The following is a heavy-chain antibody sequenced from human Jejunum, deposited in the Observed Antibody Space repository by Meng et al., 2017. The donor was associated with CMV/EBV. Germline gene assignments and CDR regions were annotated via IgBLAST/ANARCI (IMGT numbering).Heavy chain of an antibody. D-gene: IGHD6-19*01. CDR2: ISSSSTYI. CDR1: ASTLITSA. J-gene: IGHJ4*02. CDR3: ARYNSSASHDF. Sequence: ATSASTLITSALTSARQAPGNGLEGVSSISSSSTYISFADSMKRRFIISRDNATNSLYLQMNRLRVEDTAMYYCARYNSSASHDFWGQGTLVTVSS. V-gene: IGHV3-21*01.